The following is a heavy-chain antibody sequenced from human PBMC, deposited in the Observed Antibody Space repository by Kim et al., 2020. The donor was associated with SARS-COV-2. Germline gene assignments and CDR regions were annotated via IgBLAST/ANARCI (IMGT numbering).Heavy chain of an antibody. V-gene: IGHV3-64*01. Sequence: GGSLRLSCAASGFTFSSYGMHWVRQAPGKGLEYVSGISNNGGSTYYVNSVKGRFTISRDNSKDTLYLQMGSLRAEDMAVYYCARPNGGYDYWGQGTLGTV. J-gene: IGHJ4*02. CDR2: ISNNGGST. D-gene: IGHD5-12*01. CDR3: ARPNGGYDY. CDR1: GFTFSSYG.